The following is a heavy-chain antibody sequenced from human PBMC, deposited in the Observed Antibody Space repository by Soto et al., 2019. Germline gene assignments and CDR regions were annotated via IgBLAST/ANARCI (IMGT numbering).Heavy chain of an antibody. V-gene: IGHV4-59*01. CDR1: GGSISSYY. CDR2: IYYSGST. J-gene: IGHJ4*02. D-gene: IGHD6-6*01. CDR3: ARVRKQLVDY. Sequence: SETLSLTCTVSGGSISSYYWSWIQQPPGKGLEWIGYIYYSGSTNYNPSLKSRVTISVDTSKNQFSLKLSSVTAADTAVYYCARVRKQLVDYWGQGTLVTVSS.